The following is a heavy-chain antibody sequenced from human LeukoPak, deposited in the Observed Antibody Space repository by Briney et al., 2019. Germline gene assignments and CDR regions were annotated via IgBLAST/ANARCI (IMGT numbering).Heavy chain of an antibody. Sequence: SETLSLTCTVSGGSISSSSYYWGWIRQPPGKGLEWIGSIYYSGSTYYNSSLKSRVTISVDTSKNQFSLKLSSVTAADTAVYYCARRFPAGDHDYWGQGTLVTVSS. J-gene: IGHJ4*02. CDR2: IYYSGST. CDR1: GGSISSSSYY. V-gene: IGHV4-39*01. D-gene: IGHD4-17*01. CDR3: ARRFPAGDHDY.